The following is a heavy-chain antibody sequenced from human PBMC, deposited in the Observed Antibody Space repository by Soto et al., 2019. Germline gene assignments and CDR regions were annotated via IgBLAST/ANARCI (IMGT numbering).Heavy chain of an antibody. CDR1: GYTFTSYY. CDR3: ARSGEIWFGDYYYYMDV. CDR2: INPSGGST. Sequence: ASVKVSCKASGYTFTSYYMHWVRQAPGQGLEWMGIINPSGGSTSYAQKFQGRVTMTRDTSTSTVYMELSSLRSEDTAVYYCARSGEIWFGDYYYYMDVWGKGTTVTSP. D-gene: IGHD3-10*01. J-gene: IGHJ6*03. V-gene: IGHV1-46*03.